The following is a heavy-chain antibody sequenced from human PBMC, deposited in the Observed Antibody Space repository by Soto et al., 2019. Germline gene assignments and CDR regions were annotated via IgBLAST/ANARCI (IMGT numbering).Heavy chain of an antibody. J-gene: IGHJ4*02. CDR1: GGSISSGGYY. CDR3: ARDRDSGYDPEN. D-gene: IGHD5-12*01. V-gene: IGHV4-31*03. CDR2: SYYSGST. Sequence: QVQLQESGPGLVKPSQTLSLTCTVSGGSISSGGYYWSWIRQHPGKVLEWIGYSYYSGSTYYNPSLKIRVTTTVDTSKTQFSLKLSSVTAAATAVYYCARDRDSGYDPENWGQGTLVTVSS.